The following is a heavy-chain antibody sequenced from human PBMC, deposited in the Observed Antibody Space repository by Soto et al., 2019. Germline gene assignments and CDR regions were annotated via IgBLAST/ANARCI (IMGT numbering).Heavy chain of an antibody. D-gene: IGHD1-1*01. J-gene: IGHJ3*02. V-gene: IGHV1-69*15. CDR2: IIPIFGTI. CDR3: AREGYTFGPGEVRGAFDI. Sequence: QVQLVQSGAEVRRPGSSVKVSCTASGGTFGSNAISWVRQAPGQGLEWMGNIIPIFGTINNAQKFQGRVTITADESTNTAYMELTSLISEDTAVYYCAREGYTFGPGEVRGAFDIWGQGTMVTVSS. CDR1: GGTFGSNA.